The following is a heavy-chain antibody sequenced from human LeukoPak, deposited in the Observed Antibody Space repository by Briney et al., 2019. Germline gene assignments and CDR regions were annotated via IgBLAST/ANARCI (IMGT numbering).Heavy chain of an antibody. J-gene: IGHJ4*02. CDR1: GFTVSSNY. CDR3: ARAPRPFDNSDYYFDY. V-gene: IGHV3-53*01. CDR2: IYSDSSA. Sequence: GGSLRLSCAASGFTVSSNYMSWVRQAPGKGLEWVSVIYSDSSADYADSAKGRFTISRDDAQNTLYLQMNSLRAGDTAVYYCARAPRPFDNSDYYFDYWGQGSLVTVSS. D-gene: IGHD3-22*01.